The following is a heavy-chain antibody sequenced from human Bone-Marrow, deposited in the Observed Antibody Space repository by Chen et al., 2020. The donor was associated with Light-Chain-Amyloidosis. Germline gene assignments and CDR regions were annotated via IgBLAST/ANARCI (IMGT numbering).Heavy chain of an antibody. CDR2: IYNSGST. CDR1: GGSIKSGNYY. CDR3: ARDVYDSSGYYPDN. V-gene: IGHV4-30-4*01. J-gene: IGHJ4*02. D-gene: IGHD3-22*01. Sequence: QVQLQESGPGQVKPSQTLSLTCTVSGGSIKSGNYYLSWIRQPPGKGLEWIGYIYNSGSTYYNPSLKSRVTISVDTSKTQFFLKLSSVTAADTAIYYCARDVYDSSGYYPDNWGQGTLVTVSS.